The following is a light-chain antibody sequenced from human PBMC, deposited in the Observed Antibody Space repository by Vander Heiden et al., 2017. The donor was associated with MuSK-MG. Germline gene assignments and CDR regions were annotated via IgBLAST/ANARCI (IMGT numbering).Light chain of an antibody. CDR1: QGSSNY. J-gene: IGKJ3*01. CDR2: AAS. CDR3: HKYNSAPCT. V-gene: IGKV1-27*01. Sequence: DIQMTQSPSSLSASVSGRAPIPCRASQGSSNYLAWYQQKPGKVPKLLIYAASTMQSGVPARFSGSGSGTDFTLTISRLQPEDVATYYCHKYNSAPCTFGPGTRVDI.